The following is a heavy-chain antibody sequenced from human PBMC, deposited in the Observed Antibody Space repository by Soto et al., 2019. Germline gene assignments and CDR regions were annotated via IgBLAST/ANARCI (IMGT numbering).Heavy chain of an antibody. D-gene: IGHD1-26*01. Sequence: QVQMVEFGGGVVQPGRSLRLSCAASGFTFSSYAMHWVCQAPGNGLEWVAVISYDGSNKYYADSVKGGFTISRDNSKNTLYLQLNSLRAEATTVYYCARDESEGSYWPLLGWFDSWGQGTLVTVSS. CDR3: ARDESEGSYWPLLGWFDS. V-gene: IGHV3-30-3*01. CDR1: GFTFSSYA. CDR2: ISYDGSNK. J-gene: IGHJ5*01.